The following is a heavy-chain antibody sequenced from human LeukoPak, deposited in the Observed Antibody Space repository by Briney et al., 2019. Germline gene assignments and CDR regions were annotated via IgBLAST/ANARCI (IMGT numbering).Heavy chain of an antibody. D-gene: IGHD4-11*01. J-gene: IGHJ4*02. Sequence: SQTLSLTCTVSGGSISSGSYYWSWTRQPAGKGLEWIGRIYTSGSTNYNPSLKSRVTISVDTSKNQFSLKLSSVTAADTAVYYCARDSRWGQGTLVTVSS. CDR1: GGSISSGSYY. V-gene: IGHV4-61*02. CDR2: IYTSGST. CDR3: ARDSR.